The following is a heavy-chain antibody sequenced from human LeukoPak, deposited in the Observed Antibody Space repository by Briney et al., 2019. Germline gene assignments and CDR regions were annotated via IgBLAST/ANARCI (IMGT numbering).Heavy chain of an antibody. V-gene: IGHV4-34*01. CDR3: ARLSSTSFPFDY. D-gene: IGHD2-2*01. CDR2: INHSGST. Sequence: SSETLSLTCAVYGGSFSGYYWSWIRQPPGKGLEWIGEINHSGSTNYNPSLKSRVTISVDTSKNQFSLKLSSVTAADTAVYYCARLSSTSFPFDYWGQGTLVTVPS. J-gene: IGHJ4*02. CDR1: GGSFSGYY.